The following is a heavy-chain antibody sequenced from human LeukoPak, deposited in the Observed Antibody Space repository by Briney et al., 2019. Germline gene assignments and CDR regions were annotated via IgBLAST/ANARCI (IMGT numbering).Heavy chain of an antibody. CDR1: GYSFSNYW. J-gene: IGHJ4*02. D-gene: IGHD3-16*01. Sequence: NLGESLKISCKGSGYSFSNYWIGWVRQMPGKGLEWVRIIYPGDSDTRYSPSFQGQVTISADKSISTAYLQWSSLKASDTAMYYCARHYYDYVWGSYGIDYWGQGTLVTVSS. CDR2: IYPGDSDT. V-gene: IGHV5-51*01. CDR3: ARHYYDYVWGSYGIDY.